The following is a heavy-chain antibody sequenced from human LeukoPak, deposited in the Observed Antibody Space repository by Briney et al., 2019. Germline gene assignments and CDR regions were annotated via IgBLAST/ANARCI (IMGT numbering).Heavy chain of an antibody. CDR3: ARGPNFGDYVDFLDS. V-gene: IGHV3-7*01. D-gene: IGHD4-17*01. CDR1: GFTFSDHW. CDR2: IKQGGSQK. J-gene: IGHJ4*02. Sequence: GGSLRLSCEASGFTFSDHWMTWVRQAPGKGLEWVANIKQGGSQKYYVDSVKGRFTISRDDVKSTLFLQMNNLRAEDSALYYCARGPNFGDYVDFLDSWRQGTLVTVSS.